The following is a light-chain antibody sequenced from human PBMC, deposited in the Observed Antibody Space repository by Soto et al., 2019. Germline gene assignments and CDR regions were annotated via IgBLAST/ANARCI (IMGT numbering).Light chain of an antibody. CDR3: QHYNGYPYT. J-gene: IGKJ2*01. Sequence: DIQMTQSPSPLSASIGDRVTITCRASQSIDNWLARYQQKPGKAPHLLIYDASRLETGVPSRFSGSGSGTEFTLTISSLQADDFATYFCQHYNGYPYTFGPGTKLEIK. CDR2: DAS. V-gene: IGKV1-5*01. CDR1: QSIDNW.